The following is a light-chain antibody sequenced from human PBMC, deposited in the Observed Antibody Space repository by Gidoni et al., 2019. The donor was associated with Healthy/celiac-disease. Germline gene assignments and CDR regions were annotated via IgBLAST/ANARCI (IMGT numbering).Light chain of an antibody. V-gene: IGKV3-11*01. CDR1: QSVSSY. J-gene: IGKJ4*01. CDR3: QQRSNWPLT. CDR2: DAS. Sequence: EMVLTQSPATLSLSPGERATLSCRASQSVSSYLAWYQQKPGQAPRLLIYDASNRATGIPARFSGSGSGTDFTLTFSSLEPEDFAVYYCQQRSNWPLTFGGGTKVEIK.